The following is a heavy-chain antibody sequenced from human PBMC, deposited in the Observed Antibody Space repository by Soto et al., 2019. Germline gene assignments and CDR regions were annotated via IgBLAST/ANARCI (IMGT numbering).Heavy chain of an antibody. J-gene: IGHJ4*02. CDR1: GGSISSNSW. D-gene: IGHD2-2*01. Sequence: QVQLQESGPRRVKPSGPLSLTCAVSGGSISSNSWWAWVRQPPGKGLEWIGEIYQSGSATHNPSLKSRVTISVDKTNNHFSLTLSSVAAADTAVYYCARRPGAFDCWGQGTLVTVSS. V-gene: IGHV4-4*02. CDR2: IYQSGSA. CDR3: ARRPGAFDC.